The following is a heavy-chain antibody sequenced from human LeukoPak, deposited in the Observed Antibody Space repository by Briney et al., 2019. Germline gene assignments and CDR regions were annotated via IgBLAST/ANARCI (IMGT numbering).Heavy chain of an antibody. CDR3: AVEGYCSGGSCYTNWFDP. V-gene: IGHV3-64*04. J-gene: IGHJ5*02. CDR1: GFTFSSYA. D-gene: IGHD2-15*01. CDR2: ISSNGGST. Sequence: TGGSLRLSCSASGFTFSSYAMHWVRQAPGKGLEYVSAISSNGGSTYYADSMKGRITISRDNAKSSLFLQMNSLRDEDTAVYYCAVEGYCSGGSCYTNWFDPWGQGTLVTVSS.